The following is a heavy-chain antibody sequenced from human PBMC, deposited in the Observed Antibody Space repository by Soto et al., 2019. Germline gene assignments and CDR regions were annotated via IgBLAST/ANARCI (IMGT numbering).Heavy chain of an antibody. CDR1: GGTFNSYA. Sequence: QVQLVQSGAEVKKPESSVRVSCKASGGTFNSYAITWVRQAPGQGLEWMGGTNPMFGTTNYAEKCQGRVQSTADESTNTACMELSSLRSEDTAVYYCTRCGIRYHSIGYYLGIDGMDVWGQGTTVIVSS. J-gene: IGHJ6*02. V-gene: IGHV1-69*12. CDR2: TNPMFGTT. CDR3: TRCGIRYHSIGYYLGIDGMDV. D-gene: IGHD3-22*01.